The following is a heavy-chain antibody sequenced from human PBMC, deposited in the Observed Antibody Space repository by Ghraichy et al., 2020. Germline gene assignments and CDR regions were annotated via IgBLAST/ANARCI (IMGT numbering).Heavy chain of an antibody. Sequence: GESLNISCAASGFTFSSYAMSWVRQAPGKGLEWVSAISGSGGSTYYADSVKGRFTISRDNSKNTLYLQMNSLRAEDTAVYYCAKNKVDTAMVDYGMDVWGQGTTVTVSS. CDR1: GFTFSSYA. J-gene: IGHJ6*02. D-gene: IGHD5-18*01. CDR3: AKNKVDTAMVDYGMDV. CDR2: ISGSGGST. V-gene: IGHV3-23*01.